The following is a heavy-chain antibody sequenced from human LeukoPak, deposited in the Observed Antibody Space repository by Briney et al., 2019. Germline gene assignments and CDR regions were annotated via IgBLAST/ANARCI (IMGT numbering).Heavy chain of an antibody. J-gene: IGHJ6*03. CDR2: IYYSGST. CDR3: ARFYYYDSSGYPSPYYMDV. CDR1: GGSISSYY. Sequence: PSETLSLTCTVSGGSISSYYWSWIRQPPGKGLEWIGYIYYSGSTNYNPSLKSRVTISVDTSKNQFSLRVSSVTAADTAVYYCARFYYYDSSGYPSPYYMDVWGKGTTVTISS. V-gene: IGHV4-59*01. D-gene: IGHD3-22*01.